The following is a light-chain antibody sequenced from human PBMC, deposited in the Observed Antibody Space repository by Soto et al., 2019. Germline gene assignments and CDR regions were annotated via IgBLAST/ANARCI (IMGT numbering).Light chain of an antibody. CDR1: QRFSSSY. CDR2: CAS. J-gene: IGKJ3*01. Sequence: EILLTQYPGTLSLYPVERATRFCRSRQRFSSSYLARYPKKPGQAPSLLIYCASSRATGIPDRFNGSGSETDFTLTISRLEPEDFAVYDCKQYCSLPFPVGPGTNVDLK. CDR3: KQYCSLPFP. V-gene: IGKV3-20*01.